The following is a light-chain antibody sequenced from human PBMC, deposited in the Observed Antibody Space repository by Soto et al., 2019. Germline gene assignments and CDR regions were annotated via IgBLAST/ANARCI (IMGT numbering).Light chain of an antibody. CDR1: QSISNW. Sequence: EIQLTQSPSSLSASVGDRFTITCLASQSISNWLAWYQQKPGKAPKLLIYKASTLESAVPSRFSGSGSGTEFTLTISGLQPEDFATYYCQPYNSYSQTVGQGTQVDIK. CDR2: KAS. CDR3: QPYNSYSQT. J-gene: IGKJ1*01. V-gene: IGKV1-5*03.